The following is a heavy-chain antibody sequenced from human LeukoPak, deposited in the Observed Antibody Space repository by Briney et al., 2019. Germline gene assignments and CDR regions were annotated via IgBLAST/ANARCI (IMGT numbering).Heavy chain of an antibody. CDR3: ARRGLRGVVDGMDV. V-gene: IGHV3-13*04. Sequence: GGSQTLLCAASGFTFSTHDVHWVRQATGKGLEWVSGIVAAGDTYYPDSVKGRFTISRENAKNSLYLQMNSLRAEDTAVYYCARRGLRGVVDGMDVWAQGTTVTVSS. CDR2: IVAAGDT. J-gene: IGHJ6*02. CDR1: GFTFSTHD. D-gene: IGHD2-15*01.